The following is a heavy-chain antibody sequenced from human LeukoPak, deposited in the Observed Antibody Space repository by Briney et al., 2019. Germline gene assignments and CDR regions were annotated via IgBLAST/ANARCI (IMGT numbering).Heavy chain of an antibody. CDR3: AKDRGGIVVVVAATADY. J-gene: IGHJ4*02. D-gene: IGHD2-15*01. V-gene: IGHV3-53*01. CDR1: GFTVSSNY. Sequence: PGGSLRLSCAASGFTVSSNYMSWVRQAPGKGLEWVSVIYSDGTTYYADSVKGRSTISRDNSKNTLYLQMNSLRAEDTAVYYCAKDRGGIVVVVAATADYWGQGTLVTVSS. CDR2: IYSDGTT.